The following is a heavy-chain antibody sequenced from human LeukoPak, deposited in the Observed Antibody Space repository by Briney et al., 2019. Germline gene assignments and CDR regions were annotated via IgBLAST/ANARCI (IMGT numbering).Heavy chain of an antibody. CDR1: GFTFSSYG. Sequence: GGSLRLSCAASGFTFSSYGMSWVRQAPGKGLEWVSAISGSGGSTYYADSVKGRFTISRDNSKNTLYLQMNSLRAEDTAVYYCAKDRFLASPGGAFDYWGQGTLVTVSS. CDR2: ISGSGGST. D-gene: IGHD3-16*01. J-gene: IGHJ4*02. V-gene: IGHV3-23*01. CDR3: AKDRFLASPGGAFDY.